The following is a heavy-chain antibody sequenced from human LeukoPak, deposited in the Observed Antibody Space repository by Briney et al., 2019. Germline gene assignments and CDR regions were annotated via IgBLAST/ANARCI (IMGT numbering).Heavy chain of an antibody. Sequence: PGGSLRLSCAASGFTFSSYGMHWVRQAPGKGLEWVAFIRYDGSNKYYADSVKGRFTISRDNSKNTLYLQMNSLRAEDTAVYYCARDWDDYGDVAVPPDYWGQGTLVTVSS. CDR3: ARDWDDYGDVAVPPDY. D-gene: IGHD4-17*01. J-gene: IGHJ4*02. V-gene: IGHV3-30*02. CDR2: IRYDGSNK. CDR1: GFTFSSYG.